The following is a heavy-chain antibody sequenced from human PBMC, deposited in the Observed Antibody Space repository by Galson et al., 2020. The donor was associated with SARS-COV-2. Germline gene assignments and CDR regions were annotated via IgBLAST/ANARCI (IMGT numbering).Heavy chain of an antibody. V-gene: IGHV3-33*01. CDR2: IFFDGNDK. J-gene: IGHJ4*02. CDR3: ARDGQTSSGWAFDY. CDR1: GFTFSSHA. D-gene: IGHD6-19*01. Sequence: GESLKISCAASGFTFSSHAMHWVRQAPGKGLEWVAQIFFDGNDKYYGDSVKGRFTISRDSSKNTVYLQMTNLRADDTAVYYCARDGQTSSGWAFDYWGQGTLVTVSS.